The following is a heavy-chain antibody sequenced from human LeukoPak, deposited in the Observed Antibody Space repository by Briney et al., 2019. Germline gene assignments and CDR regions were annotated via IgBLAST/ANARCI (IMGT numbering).Heavy chain of an antibody. J-gene: IGHJ4*03. V-gene: IGHV3-33*06. CDR1: GFSFKDTG. D-gene: IGHD1-26*01. CDR3: TKDVQVGPTRGFFDF. Sequence: GGSLRLSCAASGFSFKDTGMHWVRQAPGKGPEWLTIIWYDGSTKYYADSVKGRFTISRDNSKSMLYLQMDGLRAEDTAIYFCTKDVQVGPTRGFFDFWGQGTLVTVSS. CDR2: IWYDGSTK.